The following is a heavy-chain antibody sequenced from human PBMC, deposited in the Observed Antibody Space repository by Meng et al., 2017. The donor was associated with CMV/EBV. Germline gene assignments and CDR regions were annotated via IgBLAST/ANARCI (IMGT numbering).Heavy chain of an antibody. D-gene: IGHD2-15*01. J-gene: IGHJ6*02. CDR3: ARQCEWGGGSCYGYYYYGMDV. CDR2: INPNSGGT. Sequence: ASVKVSCKASGYTFTGYYMHWVRQAPGQGLEWMGWINPNSGGTNYAQKFQGRVTMTRDTSISTAYMELRSLRSDDTAVYYCARQCEWGGGSCYGYYYYGMDVWGQGTTVTVSS. V-gene: IGHV1-2*02. CDR1: GYTFTGYY.